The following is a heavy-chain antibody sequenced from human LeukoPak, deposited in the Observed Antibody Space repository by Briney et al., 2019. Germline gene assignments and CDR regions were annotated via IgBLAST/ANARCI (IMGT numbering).Heavy chain of an antibody. V-gene: IGHV2-5*01. Sequence: SGPTLVNPTQTLTLTCTFSGFSLSTNGVGVGWIRQPPGKALEWLALIYWNDDKRYSPSLKSRLTITKDTSKNHVVLTVTNVDPVDTATYYCAHSRYNYGYLFDYWGQGTLVTVSS. CDR1: GFSLSTNGVG. J-gene: IGHJ4*02. CDR3: AHSRYNYGYLFDY. CDR2: IYWNDDK. D-gene: IGHD5-18*01.